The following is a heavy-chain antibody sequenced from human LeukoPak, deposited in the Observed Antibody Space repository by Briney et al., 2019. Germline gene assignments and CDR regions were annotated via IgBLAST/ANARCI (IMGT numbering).Heavy chain of an antibody. CDR1: GGSISSSSYY. CDR3: AKDAPSEPGGWSYPDAFDI. J-gene: IGHJ3*02. V-gene: IGHV3-23*01. CDR2: ISGSGGST. D-gene: IGHD1-26*01. Sequence: PSETLSLTCTVSGGSISSSSYYWGWIRQPPGKGLEWVSAISGSGGSTYYADSVKGRFTISRDNSKNTLYLQMNSLRAEDTAVYYCAKDAPSEPGGWSYPDAFDIWGQGTMVTVSS.